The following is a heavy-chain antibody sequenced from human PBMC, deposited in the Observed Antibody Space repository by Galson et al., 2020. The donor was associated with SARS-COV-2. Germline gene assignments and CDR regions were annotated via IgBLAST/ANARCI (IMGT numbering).Heavy chain of an antibody. CDR2: IYNSGST. CDR3: AKSPGLHSPSWGLYDYSYHMDV. Sequence: SETLSLTCSVSGGSISDYYWSWIRQSPGKGLEWIGYIYNSGSTKYNPSLKSRVTISIDTSKNHFSLKLTSLTAADTAVYYCAKSPGLHSPSWGLYDYSYHMDVWGKGTRVTVSS. V-gene: IGHV4-59*01. CDR1: GGSISDYY. J-gene: IGHJ6*03. D-gene: IGHD6-13*01.